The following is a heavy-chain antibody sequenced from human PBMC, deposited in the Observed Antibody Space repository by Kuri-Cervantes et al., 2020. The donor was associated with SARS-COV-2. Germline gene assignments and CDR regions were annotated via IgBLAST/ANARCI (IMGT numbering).Heavy chain of an antibody. CDR1: GGSVSDRNSY. Sequence: SETLSLTCTVSGGSVSDRNSYWTWIRQSPGKGLEWIGYIYHTGSPTYSPSLKSRVTISLDKPKNQFSLRLTSVTAADTAVYYCARSPYDCWSGSWGWGQGTLVTVSS. CDR3: ARSPYDCWSGSWG. J-gene: IGHJ4*02. V-gene: IGHV4-61*01. D-gene: IGHD3-3*01. CDR2: IYHTGSP.